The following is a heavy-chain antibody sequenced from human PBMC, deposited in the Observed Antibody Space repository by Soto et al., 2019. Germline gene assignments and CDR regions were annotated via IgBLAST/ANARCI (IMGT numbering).Heavy chain of an antibody. Sequence: ASVKVSCKASGYTFTSYAVHWVRQAPGQKLEWMGWINTVNGNTKYSQKLEGRVTLTRDTSASTADMELSSLTTEDTAVYYCARPRHTSSPGDYFDYWGQGTLVTVSS. CDR2: INTVNGNT. J-gene: IGHJ4*02. V-gene: IGHV1-3*04. D-gene: IGHD2-2*01. CDR1: GYTFTSYA. CDR3: ARPRHTSSPGDYFDY.